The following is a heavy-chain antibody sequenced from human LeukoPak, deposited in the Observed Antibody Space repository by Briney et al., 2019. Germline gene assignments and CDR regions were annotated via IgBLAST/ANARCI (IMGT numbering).Heavy chain of an antibody. CDR3: ARTTRFLEWLWFDY. CDR1: GGSISSYY. D-gene: IGHD3-3*01. J-gene: IGHJ4*02. CDR2: IYYSGST. V-gene: IGHV4-59*01. Sequence: PSETLSLTCTVSGGSISSYYWSWIRQPPGKGLEWIGYIYYSGSTNYNPSLKSRVTISVDTSKNQFSLKLSSETAADTAVYYCARTTRFLEWLWFDYWGQGTLVTVSS.